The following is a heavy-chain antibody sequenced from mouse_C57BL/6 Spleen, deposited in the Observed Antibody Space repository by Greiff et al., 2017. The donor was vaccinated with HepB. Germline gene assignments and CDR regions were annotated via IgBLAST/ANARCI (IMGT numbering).Heavy chain of an antibody. D-gene: IGHD1-1*02. CDR1: GYTFTDYY. J-gene: IGHJ2*01. CDR2: IYPGSGNT. Sequence: QVQLKQSGAELVRPGASVKLSCKASGYTFTDYYINWVKQRPGQGLEWIARIYPGSGNTYYNEKFKGKATLTAEKSSSTAYMQLSSLTSEDSAVYFCARRGSGARYYFDYWGQGTTLTVSS. CDR3: ARRGSGARYYFDY. V-gene: IGHV1-76*01.